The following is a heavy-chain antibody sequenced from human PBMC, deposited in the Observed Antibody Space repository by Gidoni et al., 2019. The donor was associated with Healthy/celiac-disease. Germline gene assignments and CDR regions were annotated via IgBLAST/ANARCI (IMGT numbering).Heavy chain of an antibody. V-gene: IGHV4-34*01. Sequence: QVQLQQWGAGLLKPSETLSLTCAVYGGSFSGYYWSWTRQPPGKGLEWIGEIKHSGSTNYNPSLKSRVTISVGTSKNQFSLKLSSVTAADTAVYYCARVRRAVTTHHRERKYYFDYWGQGTLVTVSS. CDR1: GGSFSGYY. CDR3: ARVRRAVTTHHRERKYYFDY. D-gene: IGHD4-17*01. J-gene: IGHJ4*02. CDR2: IKHSGST.